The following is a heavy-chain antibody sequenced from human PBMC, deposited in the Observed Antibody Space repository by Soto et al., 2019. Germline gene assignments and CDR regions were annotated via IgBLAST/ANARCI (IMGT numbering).Heavy chain of an antibody. CDR3: AKGYSGYDLNWFDP. CDR1: GFTFSSYA. V-gene: IGHV3-23*01. D-gene: IGHD5-12*01. CDR2: ISGRVGRT. Sequence: GGSLRLSCAASGFTFSSYAMSWVRQAPGKGLEWVSAISGRVGRTYYADSVKGRFTISRDNSKNTLYLQMKSLRAEDTAVYYCAKGYSGYDLNWFDPWGQGTLVTVSS. J-gene: IGHJ5*02.